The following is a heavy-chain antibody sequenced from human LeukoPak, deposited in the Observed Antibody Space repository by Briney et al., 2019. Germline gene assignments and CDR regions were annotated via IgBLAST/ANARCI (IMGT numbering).Heavy chain of an antibody. J-gene: IGHJ6*03. CDR3: ARESRYSSSWYFSYYYYYMDV. V-gene: IGHV4-39*07. Sequence: SETLSLTCTVSGGSISSSSYYWGWIRQPPGKGLEWIGSIYYSGSTYYNPSLKSRVTISVDTSKNQFSLKLSSVTAADTAVYYCARESRYSSSWYFSYYYYYMDVWGKGTTVTVSS. CDR2: IYYSGST. CDR1: GGSISSSSYY. D-gene: IGHD6-13*01.